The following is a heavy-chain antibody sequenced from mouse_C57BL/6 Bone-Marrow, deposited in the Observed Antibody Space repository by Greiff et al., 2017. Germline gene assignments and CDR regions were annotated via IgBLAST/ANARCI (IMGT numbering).Heavy chain of an antibody. CDR2: ISDGGSYT. D-gene: IGHD3-3*01. J-gene: IGHJ2*01. CDR1: GFTFSSYA. V-gene: IGHV5-4*01. Sequence: EVKVVESGGGLVKPGGSLKLSCAASGFTFSSYAMSWVRQTPEKRLEWVATISDGGSYTYYPDNVKGRFTISRDNAKNNLYLQMSHLKSENTAKYYCARDRGWYFDDWGTGTTLTVSS. CDR3: ARDRGWYFDD.